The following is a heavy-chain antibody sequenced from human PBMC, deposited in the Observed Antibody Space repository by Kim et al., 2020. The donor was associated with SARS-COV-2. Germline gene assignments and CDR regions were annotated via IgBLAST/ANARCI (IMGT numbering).Heavy chain of an antibody. CDR1: GFSFSTYS. CDR2: IDSSGYSI. Sequence: GGSLRLSCAASGFSFSTYSMAWGRQAPGKGLEWVSSIDSSGYSIYYADSVKGRFTFSRDNAKNSVYLQMKSLRAEDTALYFCLRLPNGHFNYWGQGVPV. CDR3: LRLPNGHFNY. D-gene: IGHD2-8*01. V-gene: IGHV3-21*04. J-gene: IGHJ4*02.